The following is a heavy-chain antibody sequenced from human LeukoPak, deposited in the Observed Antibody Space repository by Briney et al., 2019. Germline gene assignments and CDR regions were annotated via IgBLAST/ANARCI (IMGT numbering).Heavy chain of an antibody. D-gene: IGHD1-14*01. CDR2: ISYDGSNK. Sequence: GGSLRLSCVASGFTFSSYGMHWVRQAPGKGLEWVAVISYDGSNKYYADSVKGRFTISRDNSKNTLYLQMNGLRAEDTAVYYCARGGLEPVDYWGQGTLVTVSS. V-gene: IGHV3-33*05. CDR3: ARGGLEPVDY. CDR1: GFTFSSYG. J-gene: IGHJ4*02.